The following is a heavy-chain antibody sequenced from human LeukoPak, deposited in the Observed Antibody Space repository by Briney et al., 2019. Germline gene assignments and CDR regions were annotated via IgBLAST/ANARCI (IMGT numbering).Heavy chain of an antibody. Sequence: PGGSLRLSCAASGFTFDDYGMSWVRQAPGKGLEWVSGINWNGGSTGYADSVKGRFTISRDNAKNSLYLQMNSLRAEDTAVYYCARGYCSGGTCYSGAFVFDHWGQGTLVTVSS. J-gene: IGHJ4*02. V-gene: IGHV3-20*04. D-gene: IGHD2-15*01. CDR1: GFTFDDYG. CDR3: ARGYCSGGTCYSGAFVFDH. CDR2: INWNGGST.